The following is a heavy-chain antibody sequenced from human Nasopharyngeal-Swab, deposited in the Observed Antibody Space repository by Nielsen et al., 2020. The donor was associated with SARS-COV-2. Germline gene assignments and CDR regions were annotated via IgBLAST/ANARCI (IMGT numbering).Heavy chain of an antibody. CDR3: ARGYYTSGTFYNDAFDI. D-gene: IGHD3-10*01. V-gene: IGHV1-46*01. CDR2: INPSGGRT. CDR1: GYTFTHYY. Sequence: ASVKVSCKASGYTFTHYYIHWVRQAPGQGLEWMGFINPSGGRTDYAQKFQGRLTMTRDTSTNKVYMDFSSLRSEDTAIYYCARGYYTSGTFYNDAFDIWGPGTGVTVSS. J-gene: IGHJ3*02.